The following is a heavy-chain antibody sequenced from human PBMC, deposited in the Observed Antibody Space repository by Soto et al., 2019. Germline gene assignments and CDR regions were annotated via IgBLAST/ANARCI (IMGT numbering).Heavy chain of an antibody. V-gene: IGHV4-39*01. CDR2: IYYSGSN. D-gene: IGHD7-27*01. J-gene: IGHJ5*01. CDR3: ARRGGLGTYNWFDP. Sequence: SEPLCLTRTVSGGSISSSSYYWGWIRQPPWKGLEWIGSIYYSGSNYYNPSLKSRVTISLDTSKNQFSLKLMSAMAAATAVYYCARRGGLGTYNWFDPWGQGXLVTVSS. CDR1: GGSISSSSYY.